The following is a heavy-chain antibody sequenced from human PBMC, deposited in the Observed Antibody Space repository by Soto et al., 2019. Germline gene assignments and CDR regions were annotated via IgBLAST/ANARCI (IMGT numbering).Heavy chain of an antibody. V-gene: IGHV3-23*01. CDR1: GFTFSNYA. D-gene: IGHD3-10*01. CDR3: AKERLGRGIHY. CDR2: VNNGGGGT. Sequence: EVLLLDSGGGLVQPGGSLRLSCAASGFTFSNYAMTWVRQAPGKGPEWISTVNNGGGGTYYADSVKGRFTISRDNSKNTPYVQVSSRRAEDTAVYYCAKERLGRGIHYWGQGILVTVSS. J-gene: IGHJ4*02.